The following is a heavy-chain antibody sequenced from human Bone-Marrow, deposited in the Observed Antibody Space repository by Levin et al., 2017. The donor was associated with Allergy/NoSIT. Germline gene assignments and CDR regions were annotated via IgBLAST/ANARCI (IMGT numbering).Heavy chain of an antibody. CDR3: ARDVAGRDSH. CDR1: GFTFSAYW. Sequence: SGGSLRLSCAVSGFTFSAYWMHWVRQVPGKGLVWVSRINTDGSTTDYAESVKGRFTISRDNAKKTLYLQMNSLRADDTAVYFCARDVAGRDSHWGQGSLVTVSS. CDR2: INTDGSTT. J-gene: IGHJ4*02. D-gene: IGHD2-15*01. V-gene: IGHV3-74*01.